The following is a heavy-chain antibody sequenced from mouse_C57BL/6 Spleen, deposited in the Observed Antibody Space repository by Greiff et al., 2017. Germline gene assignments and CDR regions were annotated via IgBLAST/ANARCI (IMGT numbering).Heavy chain of an antibody. D-gene: IGHD2-3*01. V-gene: IGHV14-1*01. Sequence: VQLQQSGAELVRPGASVTLSCTASGFNIKDYYMHWVKQRPEQGLEWIGRIDPEDGDTEYAPKFQGKATMTADTSSNTAYLQLSSLTSEDTAVYYCTTLDGYYSAWFAYWGQGTLVTVSA. CDR3: TTLDGYYSAWFAY. CDR2: IDPEDGDT. CDR1: GFNIKDYY. J-gene: IGHJ3*01.